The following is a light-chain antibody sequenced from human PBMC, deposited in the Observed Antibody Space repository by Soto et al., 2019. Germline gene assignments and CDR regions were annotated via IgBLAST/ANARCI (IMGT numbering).Light chain of an antibody. CDR1: SSNIGSNT. J-gene: IGLJ2*01. CDR2: SNN. V-gene: IGLV1-44*01. Sequence: QSVLTQPPSASGTPGQTVTISCSGSSSNIGSNTVNWYQQLPGTAPKLLIYSNNQRPSGVPDRFSGSKSGTSASLAISGLQSEDEADYYCAAWDDSLNGLFGGGTKLTV. CDR3: AAWDDSLNGL.